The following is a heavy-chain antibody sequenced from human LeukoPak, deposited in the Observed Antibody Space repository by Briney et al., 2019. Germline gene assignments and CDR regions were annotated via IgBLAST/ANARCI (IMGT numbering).Heavy chain of an antibody. CDR3: ARGSAYDWFDY. Sequence: SETLSLTSTVSGGSISSGDYYCNWIRQPPGKGLEWIGYIYYGGSTSYNPSLKSRVTISVDTSKNQFSLKLTSVTAADTAVYYCARGSAYDWFDYWGQGTLVTVSS. J-gene: IGHJ4*02. V-gene: IGHV4-30-4*01. CDR1: GGSISSGDYY. D-gene: IGHD5-12*01. CDR2: IYYGGST.